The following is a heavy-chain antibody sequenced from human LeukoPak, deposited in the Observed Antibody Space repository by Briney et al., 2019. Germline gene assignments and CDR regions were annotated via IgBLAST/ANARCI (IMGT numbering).Heavy chain of an antibody. CDR2: ISYDGSNK. Sequence: GRSLRLSCAASGFTFSSYGMHWVRQAPGKGLEWVAVISYDGSNKYYADSVKGRFTISRDNSENTLYLQMNSLRAEDTAVYYCAKEGIWGQGTMVTVSS. J-gene: IGHJ3*02. CDR3: AKEGI. V-gene: IGHV3-30*18. CDR1: GFTFSSYG.